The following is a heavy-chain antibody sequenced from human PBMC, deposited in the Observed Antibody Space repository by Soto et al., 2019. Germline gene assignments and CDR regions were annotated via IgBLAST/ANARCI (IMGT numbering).Heavy chain of an antibody. D-gene: IGHD6-6*01. J-gene: IGHJ4*02. CDR3: AKAPGKAARPRPDYFDY. CDR1: GFTFSSYG. CDR2: ISYDGSNK. V-gene: IGHV3-30*18. Sequence: PGGSLRLSCAASGFTFSSYGMHWVRQAPGKGLEWVAVISYDGSNKYYADSVKGRFTISRDNSKNTLYLQMNSLRAEDTAVYYCAKAPGKAARPRPDYFDYWGQGTLVTVSS.